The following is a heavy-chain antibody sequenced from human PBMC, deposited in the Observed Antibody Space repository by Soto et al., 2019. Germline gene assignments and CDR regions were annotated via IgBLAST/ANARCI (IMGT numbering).Heavy chain of an antibody. J-gene: IGHJ3*02. CDR1: GGSLSSSAYS. V-gene: IGHV4-30-2*01. Sequence: TLSLTCAVSGGSLSSSAYSWSWIRQPPGKGLEWIGFIYQSGSTYYNPSLKSRVTMSLDRPKNQFSLKLSSVTAADTAVYYCARELLFYDSDGFSWDDAFDIWGQGTMVS. D-gene: IGHD3-22*01. CDR3: ARELLFYDSDGFSWDDAFDI. CDR2: IYQSGST.